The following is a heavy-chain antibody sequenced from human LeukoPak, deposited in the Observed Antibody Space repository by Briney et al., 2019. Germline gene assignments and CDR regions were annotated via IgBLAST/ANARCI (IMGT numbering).Heavy chain of an antibody. D-gene: IGHD3-22*01. V-gene: IGHV3-21*01. Sequence: PGGSLRLSCAASGFTFSAYSMNWVRQAPGKGLEWVSSISSSNSYIYYADSMKGRFTISRDDAKSSLYLQMNSLRAEDTAVYYCARGTTYYYDSSRAFDIWGQGAMVTVSS. CDR3: ARGTTYYYDSSRAFDI. CDR1: GFTFSAYS. CDR2: ISSSNSYI. J-gene: IGHJ3*02.